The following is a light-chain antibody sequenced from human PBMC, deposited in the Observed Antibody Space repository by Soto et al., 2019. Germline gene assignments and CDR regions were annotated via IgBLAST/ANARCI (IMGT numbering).Light chain of an antibody. CDR1: ETIVNNY. CDR2: GAS. CDR3: QQYDTSPAT. Sequence: DIVLTQSPGTLSSSPGERATLSCRASETIVNNYLAWYQQKPGQAPRLLIYGASSRATGIPDRFSGSGSVTDFTLTISRLEPEDFAVYYCQQYDTSPATFGQGTKV. J-gene: IGKJ1*01. V-gene: IGKV3-20*01.